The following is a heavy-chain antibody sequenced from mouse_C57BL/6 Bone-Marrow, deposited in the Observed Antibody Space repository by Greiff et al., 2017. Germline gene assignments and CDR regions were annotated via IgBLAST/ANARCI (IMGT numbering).Heavy chain of an antibody. CDR1: GFSLTSYG. D-gene: IGHD2-3*01. Sequence: VQLQQSGPGLVQPSPSLSITCTVSGFSLTSYGVHWVRQSPGKGLEWLGVIWSGGSTDYNAAFISRLSISKNNSKCQVFFKMNSLQADDTAIYYCARERDGYYLPDAMDYWGQGTSVTVSS. J-gene: IGHJ4*01. CDR3: ARERDGYYLPDAMDY. CDR2: IWSGGST. V-gene: IGHV2-2*01.